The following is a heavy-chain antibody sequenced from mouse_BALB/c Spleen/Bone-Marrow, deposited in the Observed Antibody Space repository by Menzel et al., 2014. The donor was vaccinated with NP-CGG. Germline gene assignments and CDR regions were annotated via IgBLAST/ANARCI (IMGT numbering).Heavy chain of an antibody. D-gene: IGHD2-2*01. CDR1: GFNIKDTY. Sequence: EVQLQRSGLELVKPGASVKLSCTASGFNIKDTYMHWVKQRPEQGLEWIGRIDPANGNTKYDPPFQGKATITAKTPSKTAYLQLSSLPSEDTAGYYCARWLFPYRVGYWGQGTSVPVYS. CDR3: ARWLFPYRVGY. V-gene: IGHV14-3*02. CDR2: IDPANGNT. J-gene: IGHJ4*01.